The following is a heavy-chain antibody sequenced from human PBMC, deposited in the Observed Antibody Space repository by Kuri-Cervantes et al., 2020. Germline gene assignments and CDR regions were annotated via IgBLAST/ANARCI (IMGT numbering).Heavy chain of an antibody. D-gene: IGHD2-15*01. Sequence: GESLKISCAASGFTFSSYAMSWVRQAPGKGLEWVSVISGSGGSTYYADSVKGRFTISRDNSKNTLYLQMNSLRAEDTAVYYCARVDCSGGSCYSGDWGQGTLVTVSS. J-gene: IGHJ4*02. V-gene: IGHV3-23*01. CDR3: ARVDCSGGSCYSGD. CDR1: GFTFSSYA. CDR2: ISGSGGST.